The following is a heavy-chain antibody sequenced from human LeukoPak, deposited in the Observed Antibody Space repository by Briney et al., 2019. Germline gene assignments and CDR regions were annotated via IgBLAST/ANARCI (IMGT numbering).Heavy chain of an antibody. Sequence: SETLSLTCPVYGGSFSGYYWSWIRPPPGKGLEWIGEINHCGSTNYKPSLKSRVTISVDTSKNQFSLKLSSVTAADTAVYYCARGRCEWLRPRNWFDPWGQGTLVTVSS. CDR3: ARGRCEWLRPRNWFDP. D-gene: IGHD5-12*01. CDR2: INHCGST. CDR1: GGSFSGYY. V-gene: IGHV4-34*01. J-gene: IGHJ5*02.